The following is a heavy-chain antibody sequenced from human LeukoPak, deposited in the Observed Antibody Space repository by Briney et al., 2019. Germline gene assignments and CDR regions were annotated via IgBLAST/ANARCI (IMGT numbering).Heavy chain of an antibody. CDR1: GGSISSYY. V-gene: IGHV4-4*07. Sequence: PSETLSLTCTVPGGSISSYYWSWIRQPAGKGLEWIGRIYTSGSTNYNPSLKSRVTMSVDTSKNQLSLKLSSVTAADTAVYYCARDRGYSYARGRDYYYMDVWGKGTTVTVSS. CDR2: IYTSGST. D-gene: IGHD5-18*01. CDR3: ARDRGYSYARGRDYYYMDV. J-gene: IGHJ6*03.